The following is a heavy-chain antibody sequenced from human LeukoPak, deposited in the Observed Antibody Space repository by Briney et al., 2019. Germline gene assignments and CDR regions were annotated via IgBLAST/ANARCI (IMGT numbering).Heavy chain of an antibody. J-gene: IGHJ3*02. V-gene: IGHV4-30-2*01. CDR1: GGSISSGGYY. CDR3: ARDSHSNYVTFDI. Sequence: PSETLSLTCTVSGGSISSGGYYWSWIRQPPGKGLEWIGYIYHSGSTYYNPSLKSRVTISVDRSKNQFSLKLSSVTAADTAVYYCARDSHSNYVTFDIWGQGTMVTVSS. D-gene: IGHD4-11*01. CDR2: IYHSGST.